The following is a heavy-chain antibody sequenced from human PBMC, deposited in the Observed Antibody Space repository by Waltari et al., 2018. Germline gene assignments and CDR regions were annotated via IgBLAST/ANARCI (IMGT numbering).Heavy chain of an antibody. D-gene: IGHD2-2*03. J-gene: IGHJ5*02. V-gene: IGHV4-38-2*01. CDR3: ARQTLGYCTSAACRRLET. CDR2: IYHDGTT. CDR1: GYFINTGFF. Sequence: QVQLQESGPGLVRPSETLSLTCDVSGYFINTGFFWGWIRQPPGKGLEWIGNIYHDGTTYHSPSLKNRLTISLDTSKNQVSLRLTFVTVADSALYYCARQTLGYCTSAACRRLETWGQGILVTVSS.